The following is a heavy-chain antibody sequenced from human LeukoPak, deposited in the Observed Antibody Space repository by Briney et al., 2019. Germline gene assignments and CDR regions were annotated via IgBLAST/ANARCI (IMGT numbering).Heavy chain of an antibody. V-gene: IGHV3-23*01. CDR3: AKARDFCSGGSCYLVPMDV. D-gene: IGHD2-15*01. Sequence: PGGSLRLSCAASGFNFASYAMTWVRQAPGKGLEWVSSISGASIIPHFADSVKGRFTISRDNSKGTLYLQMNSLRAEDTAVYYCAKARDFCSGGSCYLVPMDVRGQGSTVTVSS. CDR2: ISGASIIP. CDR1: GFNFASYA. J-gene: IGHJ6*02.